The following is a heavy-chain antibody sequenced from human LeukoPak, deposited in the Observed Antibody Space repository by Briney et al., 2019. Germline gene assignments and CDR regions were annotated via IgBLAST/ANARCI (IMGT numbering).Heavy chain of an antibody. D-gene: IGHD3-22*01. CDR2: IYYTGSS. CDR3: TRAASSGPLFTYHMDV. J-gene: IGHJ6*03. CDR1: GGSIRSSDDY. Sequence: SETLSLTCSVSGGSIRSSDDYWGFVRRTPGKGLEWMGSIYYTGSSHYNPSLKSRATISVDTSKNQFSLKLTSVTAADTAVYYCTRAASSGPLFTYHMDVWGKGTTVTVSS. V-gene: IGHV4-39*07.